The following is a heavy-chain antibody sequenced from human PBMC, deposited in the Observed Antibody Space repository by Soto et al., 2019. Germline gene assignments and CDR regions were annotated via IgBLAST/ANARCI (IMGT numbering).Heavy chain of an antibody. J-gene: IGHJ4*02. CDR3: ARETDTSMVDY. CDR2: LNPRNGQT. V-gene: IGHV1-8*01. D-gene: IGHD5-18*01. CDR1: GYNFSAYY. Sequence: QVQLVQSGAEVKKPGASVKVSCQTSGYNFSAYYFNWVRQAAGQGPEWMGWLNPRNGQTGYVQKFRGRVTMTRDTSIATVFLELSRLTSEDTAIYFCARETDTSMVDYWGQGTLVTVSS.